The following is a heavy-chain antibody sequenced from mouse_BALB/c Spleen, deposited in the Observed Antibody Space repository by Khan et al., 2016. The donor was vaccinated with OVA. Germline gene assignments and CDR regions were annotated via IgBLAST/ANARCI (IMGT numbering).Heavy chain of an antibody. J-gene: IGHJ4*01. CDR1: GNTFTNYG. CDR3: ARPPYFSYVMVY. V-gene: IGHV9-3-1*01. D-gene: IGHD2-10*01. CDR2: INTYTGEP. Sequence: QIQLVQSGPELKKPGETVKISCKASGNTFTNYGMNWVKQSPGKGLKWMGWINTYTGEPTYADDFKGRVAFSLETSASTAYLQINNLKNEDTATYFCARPPYFSYVMVYWGQGTSVTVSS.